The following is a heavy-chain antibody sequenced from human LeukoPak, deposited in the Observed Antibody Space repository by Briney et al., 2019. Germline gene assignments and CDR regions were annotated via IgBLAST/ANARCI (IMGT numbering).Heavy chain of an antibody. D-gene: IGHD3-3*01. CDR1: GYTFGDYH. V-gene: IGHV1-2*02. CDR2: INCDSGAT. CDR3: GRELGGGVTREDWLDP. J-gene: IGHJ5*02. Sequence: ASVKVSCKASGYTFGDYHMHWVRQAPGQGLEWMGWINCDSGATHYAQKFQGGVTMTRDTSISTTHMDLSSLTSDDTAVYYCGRELGGGVTREDWLDPWGQGTLVTVSS.